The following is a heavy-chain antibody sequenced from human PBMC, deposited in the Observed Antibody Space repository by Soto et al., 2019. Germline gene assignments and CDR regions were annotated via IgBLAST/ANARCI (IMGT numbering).Heavy chain of an antibody. V-gene: IGHV1-69*13. CDR3: AREGYYYDSSAPGAAFDI. CDR1: GGTFSSYA. D-gene: IGHD3-22*01. J-gene: IGHJ3*02. Sequence: SVKVSCKASGGTFSSYAISWVRQAPGQGLEWMGGIIPIFGTANYAQKFQGRVTITADESTSTAYMELSSLRSEDTAVYYCAREGYYYDSSAPGAAFDIWGQGTMVTVSS. CDR2: IIPIFGTA.